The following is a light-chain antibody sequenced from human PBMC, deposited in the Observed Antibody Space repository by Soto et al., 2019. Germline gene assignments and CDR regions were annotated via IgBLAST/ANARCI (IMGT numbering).Light chain of an antibody. J-gene: IGLJ1*01. CDR1: SSDVGGYNY. CDR3: SSYTSSSTLNV. V-gene: IGLV2-14*01. CDR2: EVS. Sequence: QSVLTQPASVSGSPGQSITISCTGTSSDVGGYNYVSWYQQHPGKAPKLMIYEVSNRPSGVSNRFSGSKSGNTASLTISGLQAEDEADYYCSSYTSSSTLNVFGTGIKVT.